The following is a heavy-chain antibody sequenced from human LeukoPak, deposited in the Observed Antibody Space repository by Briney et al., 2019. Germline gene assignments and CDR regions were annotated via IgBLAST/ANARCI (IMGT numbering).Heavy chain of an antibody. V-gene: IGHV1-69*05. CDR1: GGTFSSYA. D-gene: IGHD6-19*01. J-gene: IGHJ3*02. Sequence: SVKVSRKASGGTFSSYAISWVRQAPGQGLEWMGGIIPIFGTANYAQKFQGRVTITTDESTSTAYMELSSLRSEDTAVYRCARERAVAGPDDAFDIWGQGTMVTVSS. CDR2: IIPIFGTA. CDR3: ARERAVAGPDDAFDI.